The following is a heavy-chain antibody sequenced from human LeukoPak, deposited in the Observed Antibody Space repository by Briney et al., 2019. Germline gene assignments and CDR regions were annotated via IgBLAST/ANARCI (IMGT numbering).Heavy chain of an antibody. Sequence: AGTLTLTCAASGFTISCYDMTWVRQAPGKGLEWISAISDSGTSTYYADSVKGRFSISRDNSKNTLYLQMNSLRADDTAVYYCAKEVYSSSSGFRFDYWGQGTLVTVSS. CDR3: AKEVYSSSSGFRFDY. CDR1: GFTISCYD. V-gene: IGHV3-23*01. D-gene: IGHD6-6*01. CDR2: ISDSGTST. J-gene: IGHJ4*02.